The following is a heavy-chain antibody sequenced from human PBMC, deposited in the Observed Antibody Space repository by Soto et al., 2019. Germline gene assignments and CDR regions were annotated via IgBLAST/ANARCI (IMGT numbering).Heavy chain of an antibody. CDR2: IDYTGGTT. J-gene: IGHJ4*02. CDR1: GFTFSILA. CDR3: ARDASRTSGWYYFDY. V-gene: IGHV3-23*01. D-gene: IGHD6-19*01. Sequence: GGSLRLSCAASGFTFSILAMGWVRQAPGKGLEWVSVIDYTGGTTYYTDSVKGRFIISRDNSKKMLYLQMNSLRAEDTAVYYCARDASRTSGWYYFDYWGQGALVTVSS.